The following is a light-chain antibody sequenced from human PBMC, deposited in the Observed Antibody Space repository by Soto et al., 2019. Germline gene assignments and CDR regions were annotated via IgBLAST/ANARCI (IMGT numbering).Light chain of an antibody. CDR3: QKYNSAPWT. CDR1: QGISKY. V-gene: IGKV1-27*01. J-gene: IGKJ1*01. CDR2: AAS. Sequence: DIQMIQSPSSLSASVGDRVTITCRASQGISKYLAWYQQKPGKVPKLLIYAASTLQSGVPSRFSGSGSGTDFTLTISSLQPEDVATYYCQKYNSAPWTFGQGTKVEIK.